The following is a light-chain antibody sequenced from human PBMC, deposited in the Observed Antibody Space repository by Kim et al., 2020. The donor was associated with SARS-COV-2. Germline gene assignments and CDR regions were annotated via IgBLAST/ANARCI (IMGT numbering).Light chain of an antibody. J-gene: IGLJ1*01. CDR2: GND. CDR1: SSNIGAGYD. CDR3: QSYDNSLSGYV. Sequence: QSVLTQPPSVSGAPGQRVTISCTGSSSNIGAGYDVHWYQQFPGAAPKFLIYGNDNRPSGVPDRFSGSKSGTSASLAITGLQPEDEADYYCQSYDNSLSGYVFGTGTKFTVL. V-gene: IGLV1-40*01.